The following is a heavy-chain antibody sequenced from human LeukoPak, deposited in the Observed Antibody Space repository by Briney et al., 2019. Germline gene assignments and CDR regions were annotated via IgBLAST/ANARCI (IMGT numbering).Heavy chain of an antibody. CDR2: INSDGRST. D-gene: IGHD3-3*01. CDR3: ARGGGYYNFWSGDYYHYYYYMDV. Sequence: GGSLRLSCAASGLTFSGYWMQWVRQAPGKGLVWVSRINSDGRSTTYADSVKGRFIVSRDNAKNTLYLQMNSLRAEDTAVYYCARGGGYYNFWSGDYYHYYYYMDVWGKGTTVTVSS. V-gene: IGHV3-74*01. CDR1: GLTFSGYW. J-gene: IGHJ6*03.